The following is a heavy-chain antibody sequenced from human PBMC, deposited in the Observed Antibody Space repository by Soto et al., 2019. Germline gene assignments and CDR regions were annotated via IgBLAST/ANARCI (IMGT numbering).Heavy chain of an antibody. CDR3: AGRAGYTT. Sequence: QVQLVQSGSEVQKPGSSVTVSCKASGATFSSYDINWVRQAPGQGFEWMGGIIPTFRLPNYAQKFQDRLTITADESTTTAYMELSSLTSEDTAAYFCAGRAGYTTWGQGTLVTVS. V-gene: IGHV1-69*01. CDR2: IIPTFRLP. J-gene: IGHJ5*02. D-gene: IGHD6-13*01. CDR1: GATFSSYD.